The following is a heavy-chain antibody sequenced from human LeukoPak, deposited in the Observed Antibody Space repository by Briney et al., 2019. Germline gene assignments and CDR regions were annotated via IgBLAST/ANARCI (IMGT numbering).Heavy chain of an antibody. D-gene: IGHD2-2*01. Sequence: VASVKVSCKASGYTFTSYDINWVRQATGQGLEWVGWMNPNSGNTGYAQKFQGRVTMTRNTSISTAYMELSSLRSEDTAVYYCASVYCSSTSCYEAYWFDPWGQGTLVTVSS. J-gene: IGHJ5*02. CDR1: GYTFTSYD. V-gene: IGHV1-8*01. CDR2: MNPNSGNT. CDR3: ASVYCSSTSCYEAYWFDP.